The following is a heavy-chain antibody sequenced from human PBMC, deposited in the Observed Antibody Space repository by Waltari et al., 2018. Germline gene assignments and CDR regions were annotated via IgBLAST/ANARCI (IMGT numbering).Heavy chain of an antibody. Sequence: QVQLQESGPGLVRPSQTLSLPCPVSGGSISSVDYFWSCIRQPAGKGLGWIGRISTTGTANYNPSFNSRVTISVDTSKNQFSLNLRSVTAADTAVYYCARDLGLDYGSGNFYRNWFDPWGQGTLVTVSS. CDR2: ISTTGTA. CDR1: GGSISSVDYF. V-gene: IGHV4-61*02. J-gene: IGHJ5*02. D-gene: IGHD3-10*01. CDR3: ARDLGLDYGSGNFYRNWFDP.